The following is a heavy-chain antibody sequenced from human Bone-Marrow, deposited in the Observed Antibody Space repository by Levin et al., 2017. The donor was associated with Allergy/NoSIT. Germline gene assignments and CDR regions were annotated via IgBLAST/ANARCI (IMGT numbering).Heavy chain of an antibody. Sequence: GGSLRLSCAASGFSFSDYGMVWVRQAPGKGLEWVALIWFDGSNKYYADSVKGRFTISRDNSKNTLYLQMNSLRADDTAVFYCAKSPGIATTGHSYYYGMDVWGQGTTVTVS. CDR1: GFSFSDYG. CDR3: AKSPGIATTGHSYYYGMDV. CDR2: IWFDGSNK. V-gene: IGHV3-33*06. J-gene: IGHJ6*02. D-gene: IGHD6-13*01.